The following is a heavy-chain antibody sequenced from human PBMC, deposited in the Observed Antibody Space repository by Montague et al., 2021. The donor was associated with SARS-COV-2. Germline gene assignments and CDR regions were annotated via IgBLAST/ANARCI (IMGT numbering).Heavy chain of an antibody. V-gene: IGHV3-30*04. J-gene: IGHJ4*02. CDR2: ISYDGKVK. CDR3: ARDMIRGAPDYFDY. Sequence: FLRLSCAASGFTFSSYPMHWVRQAPGKGLDWVAVISYDGKVKVYADSVKGRFTTSRDDSKSTLYLQMNSLKTEDTAVYYCARDMIRGAPDYFDYWGQGTLVTVSS. D-gene: IGHD3-10*01. CDR1: GFTFSSYP.